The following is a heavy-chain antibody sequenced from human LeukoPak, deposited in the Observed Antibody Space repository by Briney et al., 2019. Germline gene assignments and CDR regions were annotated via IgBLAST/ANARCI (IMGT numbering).Heavy chain of an antibody. Sequence: GASVKVSCKASGYTFTSYGISWVRQAPGQGLEWMGRISAYNGNTNYAQKLQGRVTMTTDTSTSTAYMELRSLRSDDTAVYYCAREILYYQGNWFDPWGQGTLVTVSS. CDR2: ISAYNGNT. CDR1: GYTFTSYG. J-gene: IGHJ5*02. V-gene: IGHV1-18*01. CDR3: AREILYYQGNWFDP. D-gene: IGHD2-8*01.